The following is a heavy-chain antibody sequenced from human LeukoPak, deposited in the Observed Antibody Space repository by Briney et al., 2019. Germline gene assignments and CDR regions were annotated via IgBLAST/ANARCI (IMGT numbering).Heavy chain of an antibody. CDR1: GYTFTSYD. V-gene: IGHV1-8*01. D-gene: IGHD6-6*01. CDR2: MNPNSGNT. Sequence: ASVKVSCKASGYTFTSYDINWVRQATGQGLEWMGWMNPNSGNTGYARKFQGRVTMTRNTSISTAYMELSSLRSEDTAVYYCARDPYGSSSAGYWGQGTLVTVSS. CDR3: ARDPYGSSSAGY. J-gene: IGHJ4*02.